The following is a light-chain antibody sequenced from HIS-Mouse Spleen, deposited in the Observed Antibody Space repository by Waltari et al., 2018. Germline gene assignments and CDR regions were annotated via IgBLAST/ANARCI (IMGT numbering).Light chain of an antibody. CDR1: QRVSSSY. J-gene: IGKJ1*01. CDR3: QQYGSSPWT. Sequence: DIVFSQSPCTLSLSPRARATLSCRASQRVSSSYLAWYQQKPGQAPRLLIYGASSRATGIPDRFSGSGSGTDFTLTISRLEPEDFAVYYCQQYGSSPWTFGQGTKVEIK. CDR2: GAS. V-gene: IGKV3-20*01.